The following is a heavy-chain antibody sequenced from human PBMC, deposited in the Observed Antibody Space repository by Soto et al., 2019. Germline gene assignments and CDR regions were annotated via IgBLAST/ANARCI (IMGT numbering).Heavy chain of an antibody. Sequence: GASVKVSCKASGYTFTSYDINWVRQATGQGLEWMGWINLSSGNTTYAQKFQGRVTMTRDMSISTAYMELSSLRSEDTAVYYCAACYYYYDSSGYWPPDYWGQGTLVTVSS. CDR3: AACYYYYDSSGYWPPDY. V-gene: IGHV1-8*02. D-gene: IGHD3-22*01. J-gene: IGHJ4*02. CDR1: GYTFTSYD. CDR2: INLSSGNT.